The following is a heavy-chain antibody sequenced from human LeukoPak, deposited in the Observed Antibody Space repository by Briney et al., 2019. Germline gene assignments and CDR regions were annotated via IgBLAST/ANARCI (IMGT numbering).Heavy chain of an antibody. V-gene: IGHV3-21*01. CDR3: ARDGSGSYSYYFDY. Sequence: GGSLRLSCAASGFTFSSYVMNWVRQAPGKGLEWVSSISSSSSDIYYADSVKGRFTISRDNAKNSLYLQMNSLRAEDTAVYYCARDGSGSYSYYFDYWGQGTLVTVSS. CDR1: GFTFSSYV. CDR2: ISSSSSDI. D-gene: IGHD1-26*01. J-gene: IGHJ4*02.